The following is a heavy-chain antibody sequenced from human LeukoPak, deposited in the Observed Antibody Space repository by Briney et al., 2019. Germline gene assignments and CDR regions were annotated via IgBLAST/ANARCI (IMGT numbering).Heavy chain of an antibody. J-gene: IGHJ4*01. CDR3: AAGGDSAKAGY. D-gene: IGHD3-16*01. CDR2: IHYSGTSI. CDR1: SASVNNGHHY. V-gene: IGHV4-39*01. Sequence: SETLSLTCTDSSASVNNGHHYRAWIRQRPGKGLEWIGTIHYSGTSIFYSPSLESRVTLFADTSTNQFSLSLRSVTAADTAVYFCAAGGDSAKAGYWGHGTLVTVSS.